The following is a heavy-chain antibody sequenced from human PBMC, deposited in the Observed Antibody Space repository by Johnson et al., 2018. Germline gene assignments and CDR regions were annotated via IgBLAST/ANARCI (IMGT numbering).Heavy chain of an antibody. Sequence: QVQLVQSGAEVKKPGASVKISCKASGYTFTTYFIHWVRQAPGQGLEWMGIINPTGGSTSYSQNFQDRITMTRDTSTSKVYMDLRSVKSEETAVYYCARDSSGSGNAFDIWGQGTLVTVSS. CDR2: INPTGGST. CDR3: ARDSSGSGNAFDI. J-gene: IGHJ3*02. CDR1: GYTFTTYF. V-gene: IGHV1-46*01. D-gene: IGHD1-26*01.